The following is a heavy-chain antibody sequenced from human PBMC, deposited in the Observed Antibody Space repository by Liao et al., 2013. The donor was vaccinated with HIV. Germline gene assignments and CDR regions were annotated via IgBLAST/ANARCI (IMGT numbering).Heavy chain of an antibody. CDR1: GGSISSGSYY. Sequence: QVQLQESGPGLVKPSQTLSLTCTVSGGSISSGSYYWSWIRQPAGKGLEWIGRIYTSGSTNYNPSLKSRVTISVDTSKNQFSLKLSSVTAADTAVYYCARDSSDITIGQKGYYYYYMDVWGKGTTVTVSS. D-gene: IGHD3-16*01. CDR2: IYTSGST. J-gene: IGHJ6*03. V-gene: IGHV4-61*02. CDR3: ARDSSDITIGQKGYYYYYMDV.